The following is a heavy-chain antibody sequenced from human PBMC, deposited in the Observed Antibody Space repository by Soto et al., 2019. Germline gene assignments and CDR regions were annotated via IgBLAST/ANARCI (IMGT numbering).Heavy chain of an antibody. CDR2: INPNSGGT. Sequence: ASVKVSCKASGYTFTDYYIHWVRQAPGQGLEWMGWINPNSGGTNYAQKFQGRVTMTRDTSISTAYMELSRLISDGTAVYYCARGDVRVVASFDPWGQGALVTVSS. CDR3: ARGDVRVVASFDP. CDR1: GYTFTDYY. V-gene: IGHV1-2*02. J-gene: IGHJ5*02. D-gene: IGHD2-15*01.